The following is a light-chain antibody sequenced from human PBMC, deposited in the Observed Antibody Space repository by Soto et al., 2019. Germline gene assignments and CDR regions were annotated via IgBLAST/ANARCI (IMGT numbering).Light chain of an antibody. CDR2: GAS. CDR3: QQYGSSNWFT. J-gene: IGKJ3*01. Sequence: EIILTQSPGTLSLSPGDRATLSCRASQSISSSYLAWYQQKPGQAPRLLIYGASSRATGIPDRFSGSGSGTDFTLTISRLEPEDFAVYYCQQYGSSNWFTFGPGTKVDIK. V-gene: IGKV3-20*01. CDR1: QSISSSY.